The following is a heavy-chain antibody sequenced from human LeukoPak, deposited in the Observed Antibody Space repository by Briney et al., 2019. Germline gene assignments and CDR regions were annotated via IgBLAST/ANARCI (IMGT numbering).Heavy chain of an antibody. CDR1: GFTFSSYA. Sequence: GGSLRLSCAASGFTFSSYAMSWVRQAPGKGLEWVSAISFSGGSTYYADSVKGRFTISRDNAKNSLYLQMNSLRAEDTALYYCARDKRGTTVGNAFDIWGQGTMVTVSS. D-gene: IGHD4-23*01. J-gene: IGHJ3*02. CDR3: ARDKRGTTVGNAFDI. CDR2: ISFSGGST. V-gene: IGHV3-23*01.